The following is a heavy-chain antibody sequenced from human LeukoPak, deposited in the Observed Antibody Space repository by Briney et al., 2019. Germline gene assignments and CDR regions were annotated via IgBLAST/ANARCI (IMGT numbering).Heavy chain of an antibody. CDR3: ARGEVYYGGLGS. Sequence: GASVKVSCKASGYTFTGYYMHWVRQAPGQGLEWMGWMNPNSGNTGYAQKFQGRVTITRNTSISTAYMELSSLRSEDTAVYYCARGEVYYGGLGSWGQGTLVTVSS. CDR1: GYTFTGYY. CDR2: MNPNSGNT. V-gene: IGHV1-8*03. D-gene: IGHD4-23*01. J-gene: IGHJ5*02.